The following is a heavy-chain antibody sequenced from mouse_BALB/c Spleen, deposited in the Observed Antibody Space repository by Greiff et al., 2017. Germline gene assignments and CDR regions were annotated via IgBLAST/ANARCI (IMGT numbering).Heavy chain of an antibody. CDR1: GFAFSGYY. CDR3: ARRTSWSFAY. V-gene: IGHV5-12-1*01. Sequence: EVKLLESGAGLVKPGGSLKLSCAASGFAFSGYYMSWVRQTPEKRLEWVAYISSGGGSTYYPDTVKGRCTIYRDTAKNTLYLQMSSLTSEDTAMYYCARRTSWSFAYWGQGTLVTVSA. D-gene: IGHD1-1*02. J-gene: IGHJ3*01. CDR2: ISSGGGST.